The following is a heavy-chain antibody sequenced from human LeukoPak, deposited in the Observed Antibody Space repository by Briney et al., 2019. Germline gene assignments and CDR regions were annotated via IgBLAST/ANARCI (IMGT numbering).Heavy chain of an antibody. D-gene: IGHD6-19*01. Sequence: GGSLRLSCAASGFTFSSYSMNWVRQAPGKGLEWVSSISSSSSYIYYADSVKGRFTISRDNAKNSLYLQMNSLRAEDTAVYYCAKGGVGWYLNWFDPWGQGTRVTVSS. CDR3: AKGGVGWYLNWFDP. J-gene: IGHJ5*02. CDR1: GFTFSSYS. V-gene: IGHV3-21*04. CDR2: ISSSSSYI.